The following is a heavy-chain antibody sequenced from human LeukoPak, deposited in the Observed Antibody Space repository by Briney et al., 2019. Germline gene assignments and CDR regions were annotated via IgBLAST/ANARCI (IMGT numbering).Heavy chain of an antibody. CDR2: IKQDGSEK. Sequence: GGSLRLSCEASGSTFESDAMSWVRQAPGKGLEWVANIKQDGSEKYYVDSVKGRFTISRDNAKNSLYLQLNSLRAEDTAVYYCARDTPATRAYWGQGTLVTVSS. CDR1: GSTFESDA. V-gene: IGHV3-7*01. CDR3: ARDTPATRAY. J-gene: IGHJ4*02. D-gene: IGHD2-2*01.